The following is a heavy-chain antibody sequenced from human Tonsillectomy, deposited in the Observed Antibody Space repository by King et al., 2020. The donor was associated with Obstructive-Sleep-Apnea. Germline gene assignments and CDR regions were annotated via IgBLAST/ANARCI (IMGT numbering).Heavy chain of an antibody. V-gene: IGHV3-30*18. CDR1: GFTFSSFG. D-gene: IGHD3-10*01. Sequence: VQLVESGGGVVQPGRSLRLSCAASGFTFSSFGMHWVRQAPGKGLEWVAVISYDGSNKYYADSVKGRFSISSDNSKNTLYLQMNSLKAEDTAVYYCTKYSLYTSGSYAMDVWGQGTTVTVPS. CDR2: ISYDGSNK. J-gene: IGHJ6*02. CDR3: TKYSLYTSGSYAMDV.